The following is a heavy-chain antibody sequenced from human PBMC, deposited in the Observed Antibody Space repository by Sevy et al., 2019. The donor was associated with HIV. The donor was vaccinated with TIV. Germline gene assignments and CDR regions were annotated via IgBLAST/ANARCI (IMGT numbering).Heavy chain of an antibody. D-gene: IGHD2-2*01. CDR2: IIPIFRTT. CDR3: ARTPILRKPGSRDPYFDD. CDR1: GGTFSNYA. V-gene: IGHV1-69*13. J-gene: IGHJ4*02. Sequence: ASVKVSCKASGGTFSNYALSWVRQAPGQGLEWMGGIIPIFRTTNFAQTFQGRVTITADESTSTAYMELSSLRSADTAVYYCARTPILRKPGSRDPYFDDWGQGTLVTVSS.